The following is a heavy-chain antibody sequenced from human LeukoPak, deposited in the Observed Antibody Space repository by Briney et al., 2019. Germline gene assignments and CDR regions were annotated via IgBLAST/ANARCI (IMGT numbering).Heavy chain of an antibody. CDR1: GYTLTELS. V-gene: IGHV1-24*01. J-gene: IGHJ4*02. Sequence: ASVKVSCKVSGYTLTELSMHWVQQAPGKGLEWMGGFDPEDGETIYAQKFQGRVTMTEDTSTDTAYMELSSLRSEDTAVYYCATGYGPMVQGVIIYYWGQGTPVTISS. D-gene: IGHD3-10*01. CDR3: ATGYGPMVQGVIIYY. CDR2: FDPEDGET.